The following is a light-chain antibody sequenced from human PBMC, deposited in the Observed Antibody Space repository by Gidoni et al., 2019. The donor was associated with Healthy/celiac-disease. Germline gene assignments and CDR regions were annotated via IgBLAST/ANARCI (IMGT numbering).Light chain of an antibody. CDR3: CSYAGSYTVV. V-gene: IGLV2-11*02. CDR2: DVS. J-gene: IGLJ2*01. CDR1: SSDVGGYNY. Sequence: QSALTQPRPVSGSPGPPVTISCTETSSDVGGYNYVSWYQQHPGKAPKLMSYDVSKRPSGVPDRFSGSKSGNTASLTISGLQAEDEADYYCCSYAGSYTVVFGGGTKLTVL.